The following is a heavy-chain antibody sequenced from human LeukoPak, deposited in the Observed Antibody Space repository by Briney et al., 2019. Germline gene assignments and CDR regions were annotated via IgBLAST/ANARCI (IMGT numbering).Heavy chain of an antibody. Sequence: SSETLSLTCTVSGGSISSYYWSWIRQPAGKGLEWIGRIYTSGSTNYNPSLKSRVTISVDTSKNQFSLKLSSVTAADTAVYYCASVSGSYYRPPRDYWGQGTLVTVSS. CDR1: GGSISSYY. CDR2: IYTSGST. J-gene: IGHJ4*02. D-gene: IGHD3-10*01. CDR3: ASVSGSYYRPPRDY. V-gene: IGHV4-4*07.